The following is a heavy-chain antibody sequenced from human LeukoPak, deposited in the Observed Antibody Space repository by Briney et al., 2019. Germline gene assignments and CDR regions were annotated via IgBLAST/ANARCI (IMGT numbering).Heavy chain of an antibody. J-gene: IGHJ4*02. V-gene: IGHV3-23*01. CDR2: IGGSNGIT. CDR3: ARRYFDY. Sequence: GGSLRLSCAASRFTFNSYAMSWVRQAPGKGLEWVSVIGGSNGITFYVGSVKGRFTISRDNSKDTLYLQMNSLRAEDTAVYYCARRYFDYWGQGTLVTVSS. CDR1: RFTFNSYA.